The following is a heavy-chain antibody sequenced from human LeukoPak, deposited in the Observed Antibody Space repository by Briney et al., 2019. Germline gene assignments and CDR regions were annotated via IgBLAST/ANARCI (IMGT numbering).Heavy chain of an antibody. D-gene: IGHD3-10*01. CDR1: GGSFSGYY. V-gene: IGHV4-34*01. CDR3: ARINLYYYGSGSYYYYYYYGMDV. Sequence: SETLSLSCAVYGGSFSGYYWSWIRQPPGKGLEWIGEINHSGSTNYNPSLKSRVTISVDTSKNQFSLKLSSVTAADTAVYYCARINLYYYGSGSYYYYYYYGMDVWGQGTTVTVSS. J-gene: IGHJ6*02. CDR2: INHSGST.